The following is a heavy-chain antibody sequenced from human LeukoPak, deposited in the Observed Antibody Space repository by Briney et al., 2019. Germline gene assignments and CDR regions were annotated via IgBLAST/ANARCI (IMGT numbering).Heavy chain of an antibody. Sequence: ASVKVSCKASGYTFTSYYMHWVRQAPGQGLEWMGIINPSGGSTSYAQKFQGRVTMTRDTSISTAYMELSRLRSDDTAVYYCARGEGASNYYDTSGHADWGQGTLVTVSS. V-gene: IGHV1-46*01. CDR2: INPSGGST. D-gene: IGHD3-22*01. CDR3: ARGEGASNYYDTSGHAD. CDR1: GYTFTSYY. J-gene: IGHJ4*02.